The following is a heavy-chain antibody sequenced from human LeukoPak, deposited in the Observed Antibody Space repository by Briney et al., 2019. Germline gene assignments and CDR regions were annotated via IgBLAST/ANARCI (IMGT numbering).Heavy chain of an antibody. CDR2: ISSSGTTI. J-gene: IGHJ4*02. CDR1: GFTFSSYE. D-gene: IGHD4-17*01. V-gene: IGHV3-48*03. Sequence: PGGSLRLSCAASGFTFSSYEMNWVRHAPGKGLEWVSYISSSGTTIYYADSVKGRFTISRDNAKNSLYLQMNSLRAEDTAVYYCARETVRNYFDYWGQGTLVTVSS. CDR3: ARETVRNYFDY.